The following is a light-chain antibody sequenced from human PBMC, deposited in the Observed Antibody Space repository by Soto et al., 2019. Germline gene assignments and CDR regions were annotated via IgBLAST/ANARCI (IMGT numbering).Light chain of an antibody. CDR2: DAS. Sequence: EVVLTQSPGTLSLSPGERATLSCRASQSVGGTYLAWYQQKPGQAPRLLIYDASSRATGIPDRFSGSESGTDFTLTISRLEPDDFAVYYCQDYGSSRTFGQGTKVEI. CDR1: QSVGGTY. V-gene: IGKV3-20*01. CDR3: QDYGSSRT. J-gene: IGKJ1*01.